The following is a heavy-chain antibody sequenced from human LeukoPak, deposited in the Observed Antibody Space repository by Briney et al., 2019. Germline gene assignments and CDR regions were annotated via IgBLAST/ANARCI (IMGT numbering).Heavy chain of an antibody. J-gene: IGHJ3*02. V-gene: IGHV1-46*01. Sequence: ASVKVSCKASGYTFTSYGISWVRQAPGQGLEWMGIINPSGGSTSYAQKFQGRVTMTRDTSTSTVYMELSSLRSEDTAVYYCARVSIVDPEDAFDIWGQGTMVTVSS. CDR1: GYTFTSYG. CDR3: ARVSIVDPEDAFDI. CDR2: INPSGGST. D-gene: IGHD1-14*01.